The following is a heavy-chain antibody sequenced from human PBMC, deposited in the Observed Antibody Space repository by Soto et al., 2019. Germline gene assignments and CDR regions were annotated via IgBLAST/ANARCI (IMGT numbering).Heavy chain of an antibody. CDR1: GFTFNTYW. Sequence: GGSLRLSCAASGFTFNTYWMTWVRQAPGKGLEWVANIKQDGSNKYFADSVKGRFSIFRDNSDNTLYLQMSSLRAEDTAVYYCARGAVESIGVGWVYYYGMDVWGQGTTVTVSS. D-gene: IGHD3-22*01. J-gene: IGHJ6*02. CDR3: ARGAVESIGVGWVYYYGMDV. CDR2: IKQDGSNK. V-gene: IGHV3-7*02.